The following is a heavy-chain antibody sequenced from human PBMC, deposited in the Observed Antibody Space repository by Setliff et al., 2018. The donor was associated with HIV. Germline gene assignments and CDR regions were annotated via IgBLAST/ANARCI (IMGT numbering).Heavy chain of an antibody. V-gene: IGHV4-39*07. CDR2: IFYSGST. J-gene: IGHJ4*02. Sequence: SETLSLTCTVPGGSINRSPYYWGWIRQPPGKGLEWIASIFYSGSTYHNPSLKSRVTISVDTANNQFSLKLNSVTAADTAVYYCAKDRSGSYRTFDYWGPGILVTVSS. CDR1: GGSINRSPYY. CDR3: AKDRSGSYRTFDY. D-gene: IGHD1-26*01.